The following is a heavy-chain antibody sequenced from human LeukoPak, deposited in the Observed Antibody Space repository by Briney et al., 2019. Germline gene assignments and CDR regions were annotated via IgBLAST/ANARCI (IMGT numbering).Heavy chain of an antibody. CDR3: ATDNYGMLDY. Sequence: GAXVKVSCKASGYTFTDYYIHWVRRAPGQGLEWMGWVDPRSGITKCTQKFQGRVTMTRDTSINTVYVDLSGLTFDDTAVYYCATDNYGMLDYWGQGTLVTVSS. CDR1: GYTFTDYY. CDR2: VDPRSGIT. D-gene: IGHD3-9*01. V-gene: IGHV1-2*02. J-gene: IGHJ4*02.